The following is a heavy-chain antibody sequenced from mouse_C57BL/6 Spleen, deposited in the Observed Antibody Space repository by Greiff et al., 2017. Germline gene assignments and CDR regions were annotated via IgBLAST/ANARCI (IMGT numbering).Heavy chain of an antibody. J-gene: IGHJ1*03. V-gene: IGHV1-52*01. CDR3: ARYSNYNYWYFDV. D-gene: IGHD2-5*01. Sequence: QVQLQQPGAELVRPGSSVKLSCKASGYTFPSYWMHWVKQRPIQGLEWIGNIDPSDSETHYTQTFKDKATLTVDKSSSTAYMQLSSLTSEDSAVYYCARYSNYNYWYFDVWGTGTTVTVSS. CDR1: GYTFPSYW. CDR2: IDPSDSET.